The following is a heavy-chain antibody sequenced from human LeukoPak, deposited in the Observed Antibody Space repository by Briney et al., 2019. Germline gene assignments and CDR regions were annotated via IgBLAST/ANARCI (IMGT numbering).Heavy chain of an antibody. Sequence: GGSLRLSCAASGFIFSSYAMSWVRQAPGKGLGWVSAISGSGSNIFYADSVKGRFTISRDNSKNTLYLQMNSLRAEDTAVYYCAKEGYNWTPAGYFDYWGQGTLVTVSS. CDR2: ISGSGSNI. D-gene: IGHD1-20*01. CDR1: GFIFSSYA. V-gene: IGHV3-23*01. J-gene: IGHJ4*02. CDR3: AKEGYNWTPAGYFDY.